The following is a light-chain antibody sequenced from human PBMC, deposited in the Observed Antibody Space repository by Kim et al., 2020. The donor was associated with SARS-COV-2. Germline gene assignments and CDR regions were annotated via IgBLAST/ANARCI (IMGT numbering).Light chain of an antibody. J-gene: IGLJ2*01. V-gene: IGLV5-45*02. CDR1: SGINVDTYR. CDR2: YRSDSDK. CDR3: MVWHDNVVV. Sequence: QPVLTQPSSLSASPGASASLTCNLRSGINVDTYRIYWFQQRPGSPPQFLLRYRSDSDKQEGSGVPSRFSGSKDVSANAGILLISGLQSQDEADYYCMVWHDNVVVFGGGTQLTVL.